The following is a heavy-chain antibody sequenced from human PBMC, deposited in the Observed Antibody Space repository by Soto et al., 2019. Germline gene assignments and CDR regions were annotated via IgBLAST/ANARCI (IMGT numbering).Heavy chain of an antibody. D-gene: IGHD2-21*02. V-gene: IGHV4-4*02. Sequence: SETLSLTCGVSGGTVASSHWWSWVRQSPGRGLEWIGNVYHTGDTNFDPSLQSRVTFSVDKSNNQFSLRLTSVTAADTAVYFCAREIVTAGGNNYFDPWGPGTLVTVSS. CDR2: VYHTGDT. CDR3: AREIVTAGGNNYFDP. CDR1: GGTVASSHW. J-gene: IGHJ5*02.